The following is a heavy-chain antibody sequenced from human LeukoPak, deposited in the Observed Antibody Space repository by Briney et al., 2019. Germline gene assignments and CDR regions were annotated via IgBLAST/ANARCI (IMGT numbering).Heavy chain of an antibody. CDR1: GYTFTSYG. CDR2: ISDYNGNT. D-gene: IGHD4-11*01. J-gene: IGHJ6*03. V-gene: IGHV1-18*01. Sequence: GASVKVSCKASGYTFTSYGISWVRQAPGQGLEWMGWISDYNGNTNYAQKLQGRVTMTTDTSTSTAYMELRSLRSDDTAVYYCARTDYSNDRGSVYMDVWGKGTTVTVSS. CDR3: ARTDYSNDRGSVYMDV.